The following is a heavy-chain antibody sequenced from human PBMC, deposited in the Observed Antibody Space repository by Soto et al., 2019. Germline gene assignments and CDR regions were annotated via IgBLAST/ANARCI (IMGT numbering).Heavy chain of an antibody. Sequence: LSLSCAASGFTVSSYAMDWVRQAQGKGLEWVAVIWYDGSNKYYADSLKGRFTIARDNSKNTLYLQMNSLRAEDTAVYYCARDVSDSGKSRNYYYDGIDVWGQGTRVSVSS. D-gene: IGHD5-12*01. CDR1: GFTVSSYA. J-gene: IGHJ6*02. CDR3: ARDVSDSGKSRNYYYDGIDV. CDR2: IWYDGSNK. V-gene: IGHV3-33*01.